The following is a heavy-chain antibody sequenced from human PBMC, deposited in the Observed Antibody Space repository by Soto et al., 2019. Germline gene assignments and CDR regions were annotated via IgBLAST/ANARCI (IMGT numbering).Heavy chain of an antibody. J-gene: IGHJ4*02. V-gene: IGHV3-30-3*01. CDR3: ARGGITMVRGYGYYFDY. D-gene: IGHD3-10*01. CDR1: GFTFSSYA. CDR2: ISYDGSNK. Sequence: HRGGSLRLSCAASGFTFSSYAMHWVRQAPGKGLEWVAVISYDGSNKYYADSVKGRFTISRDNSKNTLYLQMNSLRAEDTAVYYCARGGITMVRGYGYYFDYWGQGTLVTVSS.